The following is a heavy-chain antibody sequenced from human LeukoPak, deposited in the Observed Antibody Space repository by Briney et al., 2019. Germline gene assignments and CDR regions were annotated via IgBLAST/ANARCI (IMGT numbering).Heavy chain of an antibody. J-gene: IGHJ6*03. Sequence: GESLKISCKGSGYSFTSYWIVWVRQMPGKGLEWMGIIYPGDSDTRYSPSFQGQVTISADKSISTAYLQWSSLKASDTAMYYCATSTSGYPYYYYYYYMDVWGKGTTVTVSS. CDR3: ATSTSGYPYYYYYYYMDV. CDR2: IYPGDSDT. CDR1: GYSFTSYW. D-gene: IGHD5-12*01. V-gene: IGHV5-51*01.